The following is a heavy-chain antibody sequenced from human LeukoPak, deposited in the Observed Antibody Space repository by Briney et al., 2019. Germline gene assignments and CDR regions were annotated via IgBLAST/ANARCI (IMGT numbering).Heavy chain of an antibody. CDR3: ARGDCSSTSCYNRAHWFDP. CDR1: GGSFSGYY. J-gene: IGHJ5*02. D-gene: IGHD2-2*02. V-gene: IGHV4-34*01. Sequence: PSETLSLTCAVYGGSFSGYYWSWIRQPPGKGLEWIGEINHSGSTNYNPSLKSRVTISVDTSKNQFSLKLSSVTAADTAVYYRARGDCSSTSCYNRAHWFDPWGQGTLVTVSS. CDR2: INHSGST.